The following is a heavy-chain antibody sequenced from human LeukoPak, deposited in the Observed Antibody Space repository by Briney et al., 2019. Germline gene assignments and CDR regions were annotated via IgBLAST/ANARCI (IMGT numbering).Heavy chain of an antibody. J-gene: IGHJ6*03. D-gene: IGHD5-12*01. Sequence: GGSLSLSGAASGFTFDDYGMSWVRQAPGKGLEWVSGINWNGGNTGYADSVKGRFTISRDNAKNSLYLQMTSLRAEDTALYYCARAYSGYENYYYYYYMDVWGKGTTVTVSS. CDR2: INWNGGNT. CDR1: GFTFDDYG. V-gene: IGHV3-20*04. CDR3: ARAYSGYENYYYYYYMDV.